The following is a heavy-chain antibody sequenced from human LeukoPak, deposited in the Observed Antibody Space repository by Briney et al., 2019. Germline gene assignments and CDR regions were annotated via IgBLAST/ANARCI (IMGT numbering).Heavy chain of an antibody. J-gene: IGHJ4*02. Sequence: GGPLRLSCAASGFTFDDYAMHWVRQAPGKGLEWVSLISGHGDSTYYADSVEGRFTISRDNNKNSLYLQMNSLRTEDTALYYCAKDGYGDYDYWGQGTLVTVSA. CDR2: ISGHGDST. V-gene: IGHV3-43*02. D-gene: IGHD4-17*01. CDR3: AKDGYGDYDY. CDR1: GFTFDDYA.